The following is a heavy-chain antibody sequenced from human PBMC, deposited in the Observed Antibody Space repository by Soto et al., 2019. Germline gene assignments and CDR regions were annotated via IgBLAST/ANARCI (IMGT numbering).Heavy chain of an antibody. D-gene: IGHD2-15*01. V-gene: IGHV1-69*13. Sequence: SVKVSCKASGGTFSSYAISWVRQAPGQGLEWMGGIIPIFGTANYAQKFQGRVTVTADESTSTAYMELSSLRSEDTAVYYCARDGGYCSGGSCLSYWGQGTLVTVSS. J-gene: IGHJ4*02. CDR1: GGTFSSYA. CDR2: IIPIFGTA. CDR3: ARDGGYCSGGSCLSY.